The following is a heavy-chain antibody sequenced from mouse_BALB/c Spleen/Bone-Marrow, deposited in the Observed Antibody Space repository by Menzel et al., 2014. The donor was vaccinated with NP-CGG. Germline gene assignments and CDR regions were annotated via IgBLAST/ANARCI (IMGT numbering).Heavy chain of an antibody. V-gene: IGHV3-2*02. CDR3: AIGSSPYYYGMDY. D-gene: IGHD1-1*01. CDR2: IRYSGGT. J-gene: IGHJ4*01. CDR1: DYSITSDYA. Sequence: EVMLVESGPGLVKPSQSLSLTCTVTDYSITSDYAWNWIRQFPGNKLEWMGYIRYSGGTSYNPSLKSRISITRDTSKNQFFLQLNSVTTEDTATYYCAIGSSPYYYGMDYWGQGTSVTVSS.